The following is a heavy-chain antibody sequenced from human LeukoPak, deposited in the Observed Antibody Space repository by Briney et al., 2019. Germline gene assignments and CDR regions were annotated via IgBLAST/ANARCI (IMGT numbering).Heavy chain of an antibody. V-gene: IGHV3-20*04. CDR3: AREYYGSGSYYNVGY. CDR1: GFTFADYG. D-gene: IGHD3-10*01. J-gene: IGHJ4*02. Sequence: PGGSLRLSCAASGFTFADYGMSRVRQVPGKGLEWVSGINWNGGRRGYADSVKGRFTISRDNAKKSLYVQMNSLRAEDTALYYCAREYYGSGSYYNVGYWGQGTLVTVSS. CDR2: INWNGGRR.